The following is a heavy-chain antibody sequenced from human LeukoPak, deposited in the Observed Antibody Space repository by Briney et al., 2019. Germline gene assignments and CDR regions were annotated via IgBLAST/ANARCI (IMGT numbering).Heavy chain of an antibody. D-gene: IGHD3-10*01. CDR2: IYYSGSA. CDR1: GGSISSGGYY. J-gene: IGHJ4*02. CDR3: ARVNYGSATKEDY. Sequence: PSETLSLTCTVSGGSISSGGYYWSWIRQHPGKGLEWIGYIYYSGSAYYNPSLKSRVTISVDTSENQFSLKLSSVTAADTAVYYCARVNYGSATKEDYWGQGTLVTVSS. V-gene: IGHV4-31*03.